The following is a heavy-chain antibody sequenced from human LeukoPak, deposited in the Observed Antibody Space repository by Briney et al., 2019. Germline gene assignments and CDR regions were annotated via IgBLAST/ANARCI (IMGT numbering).Heavy chain of an antibody. J-gene: IGHJ4*02. CDR1: GFTFTNFW. D-gene: IGHD4-17*01. CDR2: ISSTGTTI. V-gene: IGHV3-48*04. CDR3: ARAGPTVTNYFDY. Sequence: PGGSLNPPWPALGFTFTNFWMTWARKPQGKGLEGFSYISSTGTTIYYGDSVKGRFTISRDNAKNSLYLQMNSLRAEGTAIYYCARAGPTVTNYFDYWGQGSLVTVSS.